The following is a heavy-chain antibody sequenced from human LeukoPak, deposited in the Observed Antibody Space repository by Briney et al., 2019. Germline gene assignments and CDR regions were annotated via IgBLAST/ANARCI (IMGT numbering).Heavy chain of an antibody. CDR3: AKWGLLDWTAFDI. CDR1: GFMFSSYG. CDR2: MSYDGSNK. V-gene: IGHV3-30*18. D-gene: IGHD3-16*02. Sequence: GGSLRLSCAASGFMFSSYGMHWVRQAPGKGLEWVAVMSYDGSNKSYADSVKGRFTISRDNSKNTLYLQMNSLRAEDTAVYYCAKWGLLDWTAFDIWGQGTMVTVSS. J-gene: IGHJ3*02.